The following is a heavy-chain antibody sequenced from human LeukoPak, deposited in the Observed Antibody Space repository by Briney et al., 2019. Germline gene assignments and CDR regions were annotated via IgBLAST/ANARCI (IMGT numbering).Heavy chain of an antibody. CDR2: ISYDGSNK. CDR3: AGQYSSGWYDVGNYYYGMDV. CDR1: GFTFSSYG. Sequence: PPGGSLRLSCAASGFTFSSYGMHWVRQAPGKGLEWVAVISYDGSNKYYADSVKGRFTISRDNSKNTLYLQMNSLRAEDTAVYYCAGQYSSGWYDVGNYYYGMDVWGQGTTVTVSS. J-gene: IGHJ6*02. D-gene: IGHD6-19*01. V-gene: IGHV3-30*03.